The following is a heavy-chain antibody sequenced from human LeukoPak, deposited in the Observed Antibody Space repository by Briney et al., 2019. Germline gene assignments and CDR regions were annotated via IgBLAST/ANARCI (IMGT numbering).Heavy chain of an antibody. D-gene: IGHD5-12*01. J-gene: IGHJ6*03. V-gene: IGHV3-53*01. CDR2: IYSGGTT. Sequence: GGSLRLSYAASGFSVSSNFMSWVRQAPGKGLEWVSVIYSGGTTYNADSVRGRFTISRDNSKNVLYLQMNSLRAEDTAVYYCARDGYGYNYMDVWGKGTTVTVSS. CDR3: ARDGYGYNYMDV. CDR1: GFSVSSNF.